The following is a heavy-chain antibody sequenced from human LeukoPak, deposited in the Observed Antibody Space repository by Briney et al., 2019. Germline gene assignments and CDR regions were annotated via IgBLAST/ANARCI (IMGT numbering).Heavy chain of an antibody. D-gene: IGHD3-22*01. CDR2: INSDGSST. CDR1: GSTFTSYW. J-gene: IGHJ4*02. V-gene: IGHV3-74*01. CDR3: AMGPYYYDSSGYYY. Sequence: PGGSLRLSCVASGSTFTSYWMHWVRQAPGKGLVWVSRINSDGSSTNYADSVKGRFTISRDNAKNTLYLRMNSLRAEDTAVYYCAMGPYYYDSSGYYYWGQGTLVTVSS.